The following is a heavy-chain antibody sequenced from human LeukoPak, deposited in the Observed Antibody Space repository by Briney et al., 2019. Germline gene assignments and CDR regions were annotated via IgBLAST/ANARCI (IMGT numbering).Heavy chain of an antibody. Sequence: PGGSLRLSCAASGFTVSSYSMNWVRQAPGKGLEWVSSISSSSSYIYYADSVKGRFTISRDNAKNSLYLQMNSLRAEDTAVYYCARHLYYDSSGIQHGGQGTLVTVSS. CDR3: ARHLYYDSSGIQH. J-gene: IGHJ1*01. V-gene: IGHV3-21*01. D-gene: IGHD3-22*01. CDR1: GFTVSSYS. CDR2: ISSSSSYI.